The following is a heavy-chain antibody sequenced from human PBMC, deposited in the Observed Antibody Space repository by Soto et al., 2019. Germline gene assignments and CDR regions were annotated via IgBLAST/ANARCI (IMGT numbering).Heavy chain of an antibody. D-gene: IGHD5-12*01. V-gene: IGHV4-59*08. CDR2: IYYSGST. CDR1: GGSISSYY. J-gene: IGHJ4*02. Sequence: SETPSLTCTVSGGSISSYYWSWIRQPPGKGLEWIGYIYYSGSTNYNPSLKSRVTISVDTSKNQFSLKLSSVTAADTAVYYCARRYSGYDYRTHYFDYWGQGTLVTVSS. CDR3: ARRYSGYDYRTHYFDY.